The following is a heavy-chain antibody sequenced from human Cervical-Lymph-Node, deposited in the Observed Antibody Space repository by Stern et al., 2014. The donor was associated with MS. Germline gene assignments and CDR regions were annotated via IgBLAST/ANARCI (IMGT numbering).Heavy chain of an antibody. J-gene: IGHJ3*02. CDR3: ATYSKSSIRAYNI. D-gene: IGHD6-6*01. CDR2: IYPADSDT. Sequence: VQLGQSGAEVQRPGESLGISCKGSGYNFNNSWIGWVRQMPGKGLEWMGIIYPADSDTRYSPSFQGQVTISADKYRTTAYLEWSSLKASDTAMYYCATYSKSSIRAYNIWGQGTKVTVSS. CDR1: GYNFNNSW. V-gene: IGHV5-51*01.